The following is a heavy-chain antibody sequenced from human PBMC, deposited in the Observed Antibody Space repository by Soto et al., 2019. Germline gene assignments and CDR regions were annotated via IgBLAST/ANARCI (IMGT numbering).Heavy chain of an antibody. V-gene: IGHV1-46*01. J-gene: IGHJ6*02. CDR1: GYTFTSYY. D-gene: IGHD3-16*02. Sequence: ASVKVSCKASGYTFTSYYMHWVLRSGLRGLDWMGIINPSGGSTSYAQKFQGRVTMTRDTSTSTVYMELSSLRSEDTAVYYCARGREKVGELSLYYYYYGMDVWGQGTTVTVSS. CDR2: INPSGGST. CDR3: ARGREKVGELSLYYYYYGMDV.